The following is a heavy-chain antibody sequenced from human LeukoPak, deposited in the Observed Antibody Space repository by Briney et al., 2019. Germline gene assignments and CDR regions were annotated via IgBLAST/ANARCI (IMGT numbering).Heavy chain of an antibody. J-gene: IGHJ5*02. CDR3: ARRLDYGDYGDWFDP. Sequence: GGTLRLSCAASGFTFSSYGMSWVRQAPGKGLELVSVIYSGGSTYYADSVKGRFTISRDNAKNSLYLQMNSLRAEDTAVYYCARRLDYGDYGDWFDPWGQGTLVTVSS. CDR2: IYSGGST. V-gene: IGHV3-66*04. CDR1: GFTFSSYG. D-gene: IGHD4-17*01.